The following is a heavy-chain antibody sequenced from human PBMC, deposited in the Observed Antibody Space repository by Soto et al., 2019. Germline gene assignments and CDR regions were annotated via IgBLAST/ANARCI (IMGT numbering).Heavy chain of an antibody. CDR3: ARESEDLTSNFDY. Sequence: GGSLRFSCAASGFTFTRYSMNWVRQAPGKGLEWVSSISSTTNYIYYGDSMKGRFTISRDNAKNSLYLEMNSLRAEDTAVYYCARESEDLTSNFDYWGQGTLVTVSS. CDR1: GFTFTRYS. CDR2: ISSTTNYI. J-gene: IGHJ4*02. V-gene: IGHV3-21*06.